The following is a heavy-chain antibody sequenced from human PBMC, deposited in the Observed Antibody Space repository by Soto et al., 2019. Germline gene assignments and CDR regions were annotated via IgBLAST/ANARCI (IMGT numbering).Heavy chain of an antibody. CDR1: GFTFSSYA. CDR3: AKQQAGEVVVTAISSYYYYYYGMDV. J-gene: IGHJ6*02. D-gene: IGHD2-21*02. Sequence: EVQLVESGGGLVQPGGSLRLSCAASGFTFSSYAMSWVRQAPGKGLEWVSAISGSGGSTYYADSVKGRFTISRDNSKNTLSLQMNSLRAEDTAVYYCAKQQAGEVVVTAISSYYYYYYGMDVWGQGTTVTVSS. CDR2: ISGSGGST. V-gene: IGHV3-23*04.